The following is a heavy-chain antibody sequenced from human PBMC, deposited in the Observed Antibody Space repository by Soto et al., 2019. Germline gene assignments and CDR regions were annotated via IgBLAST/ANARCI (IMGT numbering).Heavy chain of an antibody. Sequence: ASVKVSCKASGYTFINYGISWVRQAPGQGLEWMGWISAYNGNTNYAQKLQGRVTMTTDTSTSTAHMELRSLRSDDTAVYYCARDGITGTNAFDIRGQGTMVTVSS. CDR3: ARDGITGTNAFDI. J-gene: IGHJ3*02. CDR1: GYTFINYG. CDR2: ISAYNGNT. V-gene: IGHV1-18*01. D-gene: IGHD1-7*01.